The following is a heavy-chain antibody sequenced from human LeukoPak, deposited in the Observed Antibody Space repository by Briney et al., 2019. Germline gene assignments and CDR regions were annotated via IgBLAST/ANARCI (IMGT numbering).Heavy chain of an antibody. V-gene: IGHV3-48*02. CDR2: ITSSSSTI. CDR1: GFTFSDYN. Sequence: PGGSLRLSCAASGFTFSDYNMNWVRQAPGKGLEWVSYITSSSSTISYADSVKGRFTISRDNAKNSLYLQMNSLRDEDTAVYYCARPTTVTLDYWGRGTLVTVSS. D-gene: IGHD4-17*01. CDR3: ARPTTVTLDY. J-gene: IGHJ4*02.